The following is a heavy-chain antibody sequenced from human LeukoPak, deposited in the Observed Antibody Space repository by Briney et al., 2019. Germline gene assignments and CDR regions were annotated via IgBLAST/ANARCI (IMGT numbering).Heavy chain of an antibody. D-gene: IGHD2-2*01. CDR2: IYSSGST. Sequence: SQTLSLTCTVSGGSINTHSFHWSWIRQPAGKGLEWIGRIYSSGSTNYNPSLKSRVTISVDTSKNQFSLKLSSVTAADTAVYYCAGSSYLVVPANDYWGQGTLVTVSS. CDR3: AGSSYLVVPANDY. CDR1: GGSINTHSFH. V-gene: IGHV4-61*02. J-gene: IGHJ4*02.